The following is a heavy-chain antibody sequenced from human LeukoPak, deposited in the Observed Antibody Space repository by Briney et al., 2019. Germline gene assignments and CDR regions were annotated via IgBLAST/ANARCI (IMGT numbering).Heavy chain of an antibody. J-gene: IGHJ4*02. CDR1: GFTFSSYA. D-gene: IGHD4-17*01. CDR2: ISGSGGST. Sequence: PGGSLRLSCAASGFTFSSYAMSWVRQAPGKGLEWVSAISGSGGSTYYADSVKGRFTISRDNSKNTLYPQMNSLRAEDTAVYYCAKVSWTVTTQTGLDYRGQGTLVTVSS. V-gene: IGHV3-23*01. CDR3: AKVSWTVTTQTGLDY.